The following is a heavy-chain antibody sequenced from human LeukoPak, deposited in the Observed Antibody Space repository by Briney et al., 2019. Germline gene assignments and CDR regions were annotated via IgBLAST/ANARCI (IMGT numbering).Heavy chain of an antibody. Sequence: GGSLRLSCAAAGFTFSDYGMNWVRQAPGKGLVWVSRINSDGSSTSYADSVKGRFTISRDNAKNTLYLQMNSLRAEDTAVYYCARAYYGSGSLQFDYWGQGTLVTVSS. CDR1: GFTFSDYG. CDR2: INSDGSST. D-gene: IGHD3-10*01. CDR3: ARAYYGSGSLQFDY. J-gene: IGHJ4*02. V-gene: IGHV3-74*01.